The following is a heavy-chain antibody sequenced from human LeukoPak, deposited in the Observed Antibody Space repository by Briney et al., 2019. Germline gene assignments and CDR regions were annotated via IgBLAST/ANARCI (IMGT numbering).Heavy chain of an antibody. CDR1: GFSFSTFD. V-gene: IGHV3-21*01. CDR3: ARDLSPVEIVATVLDS. J-gene: IGHJ4*02. D-gene: IGHD5-12*01. CDR2: ISSRSTYL. Sequence: PGGSLRLSCAGSGFSFSTFDMSWVRQAPGRGLDWVSSISSRSTYLDYADSLKGRFTISRDNAKNSLYLQMNSLRAEDTGVYYCARDLSPVEIVATVLDSWGQGTLVTVSS.